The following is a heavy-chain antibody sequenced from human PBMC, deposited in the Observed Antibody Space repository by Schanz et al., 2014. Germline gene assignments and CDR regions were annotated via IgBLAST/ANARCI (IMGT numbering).Heavy chain of an antibody. D-gene: IGHD3-10*01. CDR3: ARGRGFYDY. CDR1: GYAFTTYG. CDR2: ISTFRNEDT. J-gene: IGHJ4*02. V-gene: IGHV1-18*01. Sequence: VQSVHSGTEVQKLGASVKVSCQTSGYAFTTYGISWVRQAPGQGPEFMGWISTFRNEDTNSAQRFQGRLTMTTDTSTSTAYMELSSLTSEDTAVHYCARGRGFYDYWGQGTLVTVSS.